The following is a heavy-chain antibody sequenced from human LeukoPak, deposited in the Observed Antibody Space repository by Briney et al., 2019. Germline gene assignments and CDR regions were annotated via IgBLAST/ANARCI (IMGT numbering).Heavy chain of an antibody. D-gene: IGHD3-22*01. CDR1: GGSISSYY. Sequence: SETLSLTCTVSGGSISSYYWSWSRQPAGKGLEWIGRIYTSGSTNYNPSLKSRVTMSVDTSKNQFSLKLSSVTAADTAVYYCARDSSGYYYLGRGAFDIWGQGTMVTVSS. CDR3: ARDSSGYYYLGRGAFDI. J-gene: IGHJ3*02. V-gene: IGHV4-4*07. CDR2: IYTSGST.